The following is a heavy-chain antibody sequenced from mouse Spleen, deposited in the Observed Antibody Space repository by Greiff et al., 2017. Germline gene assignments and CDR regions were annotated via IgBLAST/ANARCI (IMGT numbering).Heavy chain of an antibody. D-gene: IGHD2-4*01. CDR3: ARTYYDYDGVDY. CDR2: IYPGNVNT. Sequence: QVQLQQSGPELVKPGASVRISCKASGYTFTSYYIHWVKQRPGQGLEWIGWIYPGNVNTKYNEKFKGKATLTADKSSSTAYMQLSSLTSEDSAVYFCARTYYDYDGVDYWGQGTTLTVSS. CDR1: GYTFTSYY. J-gene: IGHJ2*01. V-gene: IGHV1S56*01.